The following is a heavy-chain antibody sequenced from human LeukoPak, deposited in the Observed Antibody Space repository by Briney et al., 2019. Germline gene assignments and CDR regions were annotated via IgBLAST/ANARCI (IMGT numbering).Heavy chain of an antibody. CDR3: ARRYGDYSGNWFDP. CDR2: IYTSGST. CDR1: SGSISSYY. D-gene: IGHD4-17*01. Sequence: SETLSLTCTVSSGSISSYYWSWIRQPAGKGLEWIGRIYTSGSTNYNPSLKSRVTMSVDTSKNQFSLKLSSVTAADTAVYYCARRYGDYSGNWFDPWGQGTLVTVSS. J-gene: IGHJ5*02. V-gene: IGHV4-4*07.